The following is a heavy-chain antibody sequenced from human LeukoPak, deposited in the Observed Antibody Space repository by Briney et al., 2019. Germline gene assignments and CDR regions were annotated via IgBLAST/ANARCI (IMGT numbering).Heavy chain of an antibody. V-gene: IGHV1-8*01. Sequence: GASVKVSCKASGYTFISSDINWVRQASGQGLEWLGWMNPNSGNRAYAPKFQGRVTMTRDTSTSTAYMELSSLDYDDTAVYCCARGLPTRGSSWFEPWGQGTLVTVSS. CDR1: GYTFISSD. CDR3: ARGLPTRGSSWFEP. D-gene: IGHD3-10*01. J-gene: IGHJ5*02. CDR2: MNPNSGNR.